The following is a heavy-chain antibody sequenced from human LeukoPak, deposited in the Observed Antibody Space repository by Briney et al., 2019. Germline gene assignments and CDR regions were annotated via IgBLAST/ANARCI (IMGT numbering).Heavy chain of an antibody. J-gene: IGHJ4*02. CDR1: GFPFSSYG. D-gene: IGHD5-24*01. CDR3: AKVERWLQKPLDY. Sequence: PGGSLRLSCAASGFPFSSYGMHWVRQAPGKGLEWVAFIRYDGSNKYYADSVKGRFTISRDNSKNTLYLQMNSLRAEDTAVYYCAKVERWLQKPLDYWGQGTLVTVSS. CDR2: IRYDGSNK. V-gene: IGHV3-30*02.